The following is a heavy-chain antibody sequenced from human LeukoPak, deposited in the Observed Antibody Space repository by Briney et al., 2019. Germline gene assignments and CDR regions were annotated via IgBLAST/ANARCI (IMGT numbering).Heavy chain of an antibody. J-gene: IGHJ3*02. CDR3: ARDRGVGALSNDAFDI. CDR1: GYTFTSYD. V-gene: IGHV1-8*01. D-gene: IGHD1-26*01. Sequence: GASVKVSCKASGYTFTSYDINWVRQATGQGLEWMGWMNPNSGNTGYAQKFQGRVTMTRNTSISTAYMELSSLRSEDTAVYYCARDRGVGALSNDAFDIWGQGTMVTVSS. CDR2: MNPNSGNT.